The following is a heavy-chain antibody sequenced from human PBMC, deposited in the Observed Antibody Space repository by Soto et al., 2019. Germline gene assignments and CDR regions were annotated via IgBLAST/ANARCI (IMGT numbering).Heavy chain of an antibody. CDR3: ARDEQQLASYYYYYSMDV. CDR2: IIPIFGTA. D-gene: IGHD6-13*01. J-gene: IGHJ6*02. V-gene: IGHV1-69*13. Sequence: SVKVSCKASGGTFSSYAISWVRQAPGQGLERMGGIIPIFGTANYAQKFQGRVTITADESTSTAYMGLSSLRSEDTAVYYCARDEQQLASYYYYYSMDVWGQGTTVTVSS. CDR1: GGTFSSYA.